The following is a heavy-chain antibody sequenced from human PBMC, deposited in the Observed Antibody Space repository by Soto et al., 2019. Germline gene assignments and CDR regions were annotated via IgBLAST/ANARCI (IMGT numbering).Heavy chain of an antibody. CDR3: SRVPGP. CDR2: IYHSGST. V-gene: IGHV4-30-2*01. J-gene: IGHJ5*02. Sequence: SETLSLTCTVSGYSVSSGGYSWSWIRQPPGKGLEWIGYIYHSGSTYYNPSLKSRVTLSVDRSKNQFSLKLSSVTAADTAVYYCSRVPGPWGQGTLVTVSS. CDR1: GYSVSSGGYS.